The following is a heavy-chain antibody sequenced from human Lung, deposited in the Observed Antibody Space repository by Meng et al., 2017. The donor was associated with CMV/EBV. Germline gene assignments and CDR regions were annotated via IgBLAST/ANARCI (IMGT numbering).Heavy chain of an antibody. D-gene: IGHD6-13*01. CDR1: GYTFTGYY. Sequence: KASGYTFTGYYMHWVRQAHGEGLEWMGWINPNSGGTNYAQKFQGRVTMTRDTSISTAYMELSRLRSDDTAVYYCARVWKPGIAAAEYWGQGTLVTVSS. V-gene: IGHV1-2*02. CDR2: INPNSGGT. J-gene: IGHJ4*02. CDR3: ARVWKPGIAAAEY.